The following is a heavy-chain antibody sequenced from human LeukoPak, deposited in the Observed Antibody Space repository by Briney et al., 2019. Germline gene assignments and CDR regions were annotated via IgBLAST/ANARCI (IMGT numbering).Heavy chain of an antibody. CDR3: ARDPNSSSWSGFLYYFDY. CDR2: TYYRSKWYN. V-gene: IGHV6-1*01. Sequence: SQTLSLTCAISGDSVSSNSAAWNWIRRSPSRGLEWLGRTYYRSKWYNDYAVSVKSRITINPDTSKNQFSLQLNSVTPEDTAVYYCARDPNSSSWSGFLYYFDYWGQGTLVTVSS. D-gene: IGHD6-13*01. J-gene: IGHJ4*02. CDR1: GDSVSSNSAA.